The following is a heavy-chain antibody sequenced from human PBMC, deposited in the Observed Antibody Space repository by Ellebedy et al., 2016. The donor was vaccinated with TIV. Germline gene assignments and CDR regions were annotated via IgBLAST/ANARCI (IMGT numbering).Heavy chain of an antibody. CDR3: ALPERRLDAAYYYGMDV. V-gene: IGHV1-46*01. CDR2: INPSGGST. Sequence: ASVKVSCXASGYTFTSYYMHWVRQAPGQGLEWMGIINPSGGSTSYAQKFQGRVTMTRDTSTSTVYMELSSLRSEDTAVYYCALPERRLDAAYYYGMDVWGQGTTVTVSS. D-gene: IGHD6-25*01. J-gene: IGHJ6*02. CDR1: GYTFTSYY.